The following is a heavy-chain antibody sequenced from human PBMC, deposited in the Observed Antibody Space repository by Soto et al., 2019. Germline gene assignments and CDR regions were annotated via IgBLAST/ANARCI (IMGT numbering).Heavy chain of an antibody. Sequence: HPGGSLRLSCAASGVTCTSYAMTWVRQVPGEGLQWVSSISKSGDSTYYADSVKGRFTTSRDNSKNTLYLQMNSLRAEDTAIYYCAKGSFGFDYWGQGTLVTVSS. CDR2: ISKSGDST. CDR1: GVTCTSYA. V-gene: IGHV3-23*01. CDR3: AKGSFGFDY. J-gene: IGHJ4*02. D-gene: IGHD3-10*01.